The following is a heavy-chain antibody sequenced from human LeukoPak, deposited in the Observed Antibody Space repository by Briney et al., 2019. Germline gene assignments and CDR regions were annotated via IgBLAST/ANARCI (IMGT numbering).Heavy chain of an antibody. Sequence: SETLSLTCTVSGGSINTYWGWIRQPPGRGLEWIGHIYYSGSTKYSPSLKSRVTMSVDTSKNQFSLTLSSVTAADTAVYYCARAFVRGVSSYYFYMDVWGKGAMVTISS. CDR1: GGSINTY. D-gene: IGHD3-10*01. CDR2: IYYSGST. CDR3: ARAFVRGVSSYYFYMDV. J-gene: IGHJ6*03. V-gene: IGHV4-59*01.